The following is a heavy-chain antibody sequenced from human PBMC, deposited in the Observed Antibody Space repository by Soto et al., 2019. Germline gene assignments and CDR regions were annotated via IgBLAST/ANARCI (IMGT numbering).Heavy chain of an antibody. Sequence: GVLRLSCAASGFTFSSYEMNWVRQAPGKGLEWVSYISSSATTTYYADSVKGRFTISRDNAKNSLYLQMNSLRAEDTAVYYCARADGYSYGYLDYWGQGTLVTVSS. D-gene: IGHD5-18*01. CDR3: ARADGYSYGYLDY. J-gene: IGHJ4*02. V-gene: IGHV3-48*03. CDR1: GFTFSSYE. CDR2: ISSSATTT.